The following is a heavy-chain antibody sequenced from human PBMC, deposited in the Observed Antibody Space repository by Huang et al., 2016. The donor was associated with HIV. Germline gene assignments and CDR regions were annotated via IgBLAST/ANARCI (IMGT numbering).Heavy chain of an antibody. Sequence: QVQLVQSGAEVKKPGASVKVSCKPSGYTFADYFIHWVRQAPGQGLEWMAWLNPKNGATNYAKKFLGRVTVTGDTSINTAYMEFSGLTSDDTANYYWTRDGVAPDEEFDYWGQGTLIIVSS. CDR3: TRDGVAPDEEFDY. CDR1: GYTFADYF. CDR2: LNPKNGAT. D-gene: IGHD5-12*01. V-gene: IGHV1-2*02. J-gene: IGHJ4*02.